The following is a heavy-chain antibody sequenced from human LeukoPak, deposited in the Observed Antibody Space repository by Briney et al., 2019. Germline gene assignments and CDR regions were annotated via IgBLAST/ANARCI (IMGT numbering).Heavy chain of an antibody. CDR2: INHSGST. V-gene: IGHV4-34*01. CDR3: ARGGTIVVVPAANNWFDP. D-gene: IGHD2-2*01. CDR1: GGSFSGYY. Sequence: SETLSLTCAVYGGSFSGYYWSWIRQPPGKGLEWIGEINHSGSTNYNPSLKSRVTISVDTSKNQFSLKLSPVTAADTAVYYCARGGTIVVVPAANNWFDPWGQGTLVTVSS. J-gene: IGHJ5*02.